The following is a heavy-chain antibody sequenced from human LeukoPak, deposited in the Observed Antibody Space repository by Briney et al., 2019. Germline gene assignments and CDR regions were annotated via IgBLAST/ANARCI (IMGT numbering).Heavy chain of an antibody. V-gene: IGHV3-30*18. J-gene: IGHJ4*02. CDR2: ISYDGSNK. CDR1: GFTFSSYG. CDR3: AKNYCSGGSCYPYDFDY. Sequence: GGSLRLSCAASGFTFSSYGMHWVPQAPGKGLEGVAVISYDGSNKYYADSVKGRFTISRDNSKNTLYLQMNSLRAEDTAVYYCAKNYCSGGSCYPYDFDYWGQGTLVTVSS. D-gene: IGHD2-15*01.